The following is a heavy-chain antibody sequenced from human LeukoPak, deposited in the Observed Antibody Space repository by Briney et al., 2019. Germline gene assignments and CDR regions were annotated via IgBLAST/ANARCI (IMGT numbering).Heavy chain of an antibody. J-gene: IGHJ4*02. CDR1: GFTFSSYG. CDR2: IRYDGIYK. D-gene: IGHD6-19*01. CDR3: AKDPEKGLAVARLEY. Sequence: GGSLRLSCAASGFTFSSYGMHWVRQAPGKGLEWVAFIRYDGIYKYYADSVKGRFTIFRDKSKTTLFLQMDSLRAEDTAVYYCAKDPEKGLAVARLEYWGQGTLVTGSS. V-gene: IGHV3-30*02.